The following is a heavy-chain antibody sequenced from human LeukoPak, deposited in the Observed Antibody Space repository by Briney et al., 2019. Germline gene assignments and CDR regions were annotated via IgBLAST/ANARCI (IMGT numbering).Heavy chain of an antibody. V-gene: IGHV1-46*01. D-gene: IGHD2-8*01. Sequence: GASVKVSCKASGYTFTRFYMRWVRLAPGQGLEWMGIINPSGGSTSYAQKFQGRVTMTRDTSTSTVYMELSSLRSEDTAVYYCARVGTSCTNGVCFFDYWGQGTLVTVSS. CDR3: ARVGTSCTNGVCFFDY. CDR1: GYTFTRFY. CDR2: INPSGGST. J-gene: IGHJ4*02.